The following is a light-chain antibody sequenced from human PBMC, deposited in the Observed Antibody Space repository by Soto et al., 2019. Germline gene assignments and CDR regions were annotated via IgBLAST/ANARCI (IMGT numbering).Light chain of an antibody. CDR3: SLYTSENTYV. Sequence: QSALTQPPSVSGSPGQSVTISCTGTGIDFVSYNRVSWYQQPPGTAPKLMIYEVSNRPSGVPDRFSGSKSGNTASLTISGLQTADEADYYCSLYTSENTYVFGTGTKVTVL. CDR1: GIDFVSYNR. CDR2: EVS. J-gene: IGLJ1*01. V-gene: IGLV2-18*01.